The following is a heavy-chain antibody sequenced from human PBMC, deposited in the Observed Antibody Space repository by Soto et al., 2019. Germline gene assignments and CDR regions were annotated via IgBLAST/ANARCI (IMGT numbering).Heavy chain of an antibody. Sequence: VGSLRLSCAASGFTLSSYSMNCVRQAPGKGLEGGSSISSSSSYIYYAASVKGRFTISRDNAKNSLYLQLNSLRDEDTEVDYCAPARMTIFGVVRVYGRDVWGQRTTVAVAS. CDR1: GFTLSSYS. V-gene: IGHV3-21*01. CDR2: ISSSSSYI. D-gene: IGHD3-3*01. J-gene: IGHJ6*02. CDR3: APARMTIFGVVRVYGRDV.